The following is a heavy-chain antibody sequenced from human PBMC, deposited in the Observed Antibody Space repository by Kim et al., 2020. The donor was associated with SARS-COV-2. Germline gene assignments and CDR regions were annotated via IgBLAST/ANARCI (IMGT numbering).Heavy chain of an antibody. J-gene: IGHJ4*02. CDR2: IRAKVYGWTA. V-gene: IGHV3-49*03. CDR3: SRVRGFPTYSSYFDL. Sequence: GGSLRLSCTASGFTFGDYSVAWFRQAPGEGLEWVGFIRAKVYGWTAENAASVKGRITISRDDSQSIAYLQMNSLETEDTAIYYCSRVRGFPTYSSYFDLWGQGSQVTVPT. D-gene: IGHD3-22*01. CDR1: GFTFGDYS.